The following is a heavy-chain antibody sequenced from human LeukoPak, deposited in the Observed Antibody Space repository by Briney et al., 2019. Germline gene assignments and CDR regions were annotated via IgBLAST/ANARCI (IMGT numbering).Heavy chain of an antibody. Sequence: GGSLRLSCAASGFTFSSYSINWVRQAPGKGLEWVSSISSSSSYIYYADSVKGRFTISRDNAKNSLYLQMNSLRAEDTAVYYCARMGDYGSGVIDYWGQGNLVTVSS. CDR1: GFTFSSYS. CDR3: ARMGDYGSGVIDY. CDR2: ISSSSSYI. V-gene: IGHV3-21*01. J-gene: IGHJ4*02. D-gene: IGHD3-10*01.